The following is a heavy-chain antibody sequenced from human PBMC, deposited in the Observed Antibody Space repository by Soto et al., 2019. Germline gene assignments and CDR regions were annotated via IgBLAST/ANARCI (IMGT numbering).Heavy chain of an antibody. J-gene: IGHJ6*02. V-gene: IGHV4-59*01. CDR2: IYYSGST. Sequence: SETLSLTCTVSGGSISSYYWSWIRQPPGKGLEWIGYIYYSGSTNYNPSLKSRVTISVDTSKNQFSLKLSSVTAADTAVYYCARVPLRLVINGGGSPTLNYYYYYGMDVWGQGTTVTSP. D-gene: IGHD3-9*01. CDR1: GGSISSYY. CDR3: ARVPLRLVINGGGSPTLNYYYYYGMDV.